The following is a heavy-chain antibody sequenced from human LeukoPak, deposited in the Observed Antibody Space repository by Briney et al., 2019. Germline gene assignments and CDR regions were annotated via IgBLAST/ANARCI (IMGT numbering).Heavy chain of an antibody. V-gene: IGHV2-5*01. CDR1: GFSFSSGGVG. CDR2: IYENDEK. D-gene: IGHD2-15*01. Sequence: KESGPTLVKPRQTLRLTCTFSGFSFSSGGVGVGWIRQPPGKALEGLGVIYENDEKLYSSSLQNRLTITRDTSRNQVVLTMANMDPVDTATYYCAHRHRGVASDIWGQGTMVTVSS. CDR3: AHRHRGVASDI. J-gene: IGHJ3*02.